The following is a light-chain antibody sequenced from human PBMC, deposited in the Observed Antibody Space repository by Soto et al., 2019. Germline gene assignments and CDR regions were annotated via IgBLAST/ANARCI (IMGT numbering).Light chain of an antibody. CDR2: GAS. V-gene: IGKV3-15*01. J-gene: IGKJ2*01. CDR1: QRVSNN. CDR3: QQYNSWPPYN. Sequence: EIVITQSPATLSVSPGERATLSCRASQRVSNNLAWYQQKPGQAPRLLIYGASTRATGIPGRFSGSGSGTEFTLTISSLQSEDFAVYYCQQYNSWPPYNFGQGTKLEIK.